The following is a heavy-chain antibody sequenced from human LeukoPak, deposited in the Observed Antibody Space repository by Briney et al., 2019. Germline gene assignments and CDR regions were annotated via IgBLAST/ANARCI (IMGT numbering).Heavy chain of an antibody. D-gene: IGHD3-9*01. CDR1: GFTVSSNY. CDR3: AKDPLEEDELRYFDWLLSDEAFDI. Sequence: GGSLRLSCAASGFTVSSNYMSWVRQAPGKGLEWVSVIYSGGNTYYADSVKGRFTISRDNSKNTLYLQMNSLRAEDTAVYYCAKDPLEEDELRYFDWLLSDEAFDIWGQGTMVTVSS. CDR2: IYSGGNT. J-gene: IGHJ3*02. V-gene: IGHV3-53*01.